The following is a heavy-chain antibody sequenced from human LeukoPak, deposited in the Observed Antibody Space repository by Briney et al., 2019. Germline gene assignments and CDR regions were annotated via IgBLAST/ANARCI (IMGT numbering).Heavy chain of an antibody. D-gene: IGHD3-22*01. Sequence: PGGSLRLSCAGSGFTFSTYAMSWVRQAPGKGLEWVSRIGSSGGNTYYADSVKGRFTISRDDSKNTLYLQMSSLRAEDTALYYCACPRLVVPGKDYFDYWGQGTLVTVSS. CDR1: GFTFSTYA. V-gene: IGHV3-23*01. CDR3: ACPRLVVPGKDYFDY. J-gene: IGHJ4*02. CDR2: IGSSGGNT.